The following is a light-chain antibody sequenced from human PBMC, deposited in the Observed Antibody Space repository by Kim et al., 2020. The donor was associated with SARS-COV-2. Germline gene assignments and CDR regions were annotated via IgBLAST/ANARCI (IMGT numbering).Light chain of an antibody. CDR2: GHT. V-gene: IGLV1-40*01. J-gene: IGLJ1*01. CDR1: FSNIGAGYD. Sequence: QWVTISCTGTFSNIGAGYDVHWYQQVPGAAPTLLIYGHTNRPSGVPDRFSGSKSDTSASLAITGLQPEDEADYYCQSYDSSLNSYVFGTGTKVTVL. CDR3: QSYDSSLNSYV.